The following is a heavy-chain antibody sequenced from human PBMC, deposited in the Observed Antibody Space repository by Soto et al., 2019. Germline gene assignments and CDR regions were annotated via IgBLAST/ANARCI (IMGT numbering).Heavy chain of an antibody. CDR1: GFTFSSYA. V-gene: IGHV3-23*01. J-gene: IGHJ4*02. CDR2: ISGSGGST. D-gene: IGHD4-4*01. CDR3: AKSRGDSWTTYFFDY. Sequence: GGSLRLSCAASGFTFSSYAMSWVRQAPGKGLEWVSAISGSGGSTYYADSVKGRFTISRDNSKNTLYLQVNSLRAEDTAIYFCAKSRGDSWTTYFFDYWGQGALVTVSS.